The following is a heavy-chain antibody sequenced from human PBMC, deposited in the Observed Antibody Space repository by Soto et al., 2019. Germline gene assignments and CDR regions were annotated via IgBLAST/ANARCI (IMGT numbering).Heavy chain of an antibody. V-gene: IGHV4-31*03. Sequence: QVQLQESGPGLVKPSQTLSLTCTVSGGSISSGGYYWSWIRQHPGKGLEWIGYIYYSGSTYYNPSLKRRVTISVDTSKNQLSLKLSSVTAADTAVYYCARDRQLVVADENYYYYYMDVWGKGTTVTVSS. CDR1: GGSISSGGYY. CDR2: IYYSGST. CDR3: ARDRQLVVADENYYYYYMDV. D-gene: IGHD6-6*01. J-gene: IGHJ6*03.